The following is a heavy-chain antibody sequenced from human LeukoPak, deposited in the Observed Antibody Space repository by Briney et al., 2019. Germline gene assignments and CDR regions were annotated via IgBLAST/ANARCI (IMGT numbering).Heavy chain of an antibody. CDR1: GGTFSSYA. CDR3: ARDGKYYYGSGSYSFDY. Sequence: ASVKVSCKASGGTFSSYAISWVRQAPGQGLEWMGWISAYNGNTNYAQKLQGRVTMTTDTSTSTAYMELRSLRSDDTAVYYCARDGKYYYGSGSYSFDYWGQGTLVTVSS. V-gene: IGHV1-18*01. CDR2: ISAYNGNT. J-gene: IGHJ4*02. D-gene: IGHD3-10*01.